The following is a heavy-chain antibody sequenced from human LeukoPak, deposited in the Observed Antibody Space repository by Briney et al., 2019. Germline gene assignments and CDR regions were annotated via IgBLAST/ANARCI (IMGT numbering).Heavy chain of an antibody. V-gene: IGHV4-39*01. CDR1: GGSISSSSHY. Sequence: SETLSLTCTVFGGSISSSSHYWRCIRQPPGKGLDWIGTVYDGGSTYYNPSLKGRVTLFVDTSQNQFSLKLTSVTAADTAVYYCARLPYYYGSGTFDSWGQGTLVTVSS. D-gene: IGHD3-10*01. CDR3: ARLPYYYGSGTFDS. CDR2: VYDGGST. J-gene: IGHJ4*02.